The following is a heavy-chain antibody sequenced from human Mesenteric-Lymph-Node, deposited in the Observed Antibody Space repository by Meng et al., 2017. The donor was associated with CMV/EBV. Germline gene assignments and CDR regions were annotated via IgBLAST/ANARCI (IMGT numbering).Heavy chain of an antibody. CDR3: ATGIGEGGGWYFDL. Sequence: GESLKISCAASGFTFSSYGMHWVRQAPGKGLEWVAFIRYDGSNKYYADSVKGRFTISRDNSKNTLYLQMNSLRPEDTSVYYCATGIGEGGGWYFDLWGRGTRVTVSS. CDR2: IRYDGSNK. D-gene: IGHD1-1*01. J-gene: IGHJ2*01. CDR1: GFTFSSYG. V-gene: IGHV3-30*02.